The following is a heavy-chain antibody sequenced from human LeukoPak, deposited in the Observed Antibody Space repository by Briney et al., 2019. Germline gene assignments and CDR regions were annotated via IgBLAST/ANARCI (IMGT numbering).Heavy chain of an antibody. J-gene: IGHJ4*02. D-gene: IGHD6-13*01. Sequence: PGGSLRLSCAASGFTFSSYWMNWVRQAPGKGLEWVANIKQDGSQKYYVDSVKGRFTISRDNAKNSLYLQMNSLRAEDTAVYYCARRIAAAAAPYYFDYWGQGTLVTVSS. CDR3: ARRIAAAAAPYYFDY. CDR2: IKQDGSQK. V-gene: IGHV3-7*01. CDR1: GFTFSSYW.